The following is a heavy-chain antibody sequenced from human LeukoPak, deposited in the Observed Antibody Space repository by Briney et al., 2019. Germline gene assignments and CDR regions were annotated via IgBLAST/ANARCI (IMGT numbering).Heavy chain of an antibody. CDR3: ASFGMGLWFGELFYAY. V-gene: IGHV1-18*01. CDR1: GYTFTSYG. CDR2: ISAYNGNT. Sequence: ASVKVSCKASGYTFTSYGISWVRQAPGQGLEWMGWISAYNGNTNYAQKLQGRVTMTTDTSTSTAYMELRSLRSDDTAVYYRASFGMGLWFGELFYAYWGQGTLVTVSS. D-gene: IGHD3-10*01. J-gene: IGHJ4*02.